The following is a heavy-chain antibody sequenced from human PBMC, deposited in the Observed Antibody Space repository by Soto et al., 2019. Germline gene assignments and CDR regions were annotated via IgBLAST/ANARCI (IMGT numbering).Heavy chain of an antibody. V-gene: IGHV4-31*03. D-gene: IGHD3-3*01. J-gene: IGHJ4*02. CDR3: ARDNYDFWSGSFDY. CDR1: GGSISSGGYY. CDR2: IYYSGST. Sequence: SETLSLTCTVSGGSISSGGYYWSWIRQHPGKGPEWIGYIYYSGSTYYNPSLKSRVTISVDTSKNQFSLKLSSVTAADTAVYYCARDNYDFWSGSFDYWGQGTLVTVS.